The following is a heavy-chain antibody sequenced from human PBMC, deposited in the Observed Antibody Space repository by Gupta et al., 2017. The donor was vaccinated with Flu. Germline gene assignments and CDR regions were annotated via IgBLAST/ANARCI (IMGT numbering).Heavy chain of an antibody. CDR1: GLPFSAYG. Sequence: EVRLVESGGGWVQLGGSLRLSCPASGLPFSAYGMNWVRQARGMGLEWVSFLGPNIDMIYYADSVRGRFTTSRDNARNLLYLQMDSLRDEDTAVYYCARDVSLCSSGYCSQRRLDPWGQGTLVIVSS. CDR2: LGPNIDMI. CDR3: ARDVSLCSSGYCSQRRLDP. J-gene: IGHJ5*02. V-gene: IGHV3-48*02. D-gene: IGHD3-22*01.